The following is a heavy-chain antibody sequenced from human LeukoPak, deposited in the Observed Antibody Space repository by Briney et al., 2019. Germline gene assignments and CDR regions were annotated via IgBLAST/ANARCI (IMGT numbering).Heavy chain of an antibody. Sequence: PSETLSLTCTVSGASISSGNYYWSWIRQSAGKGLEWIGRIYTSGTTTYNPSLKSRVTISVDTSRNQLSLRLNSVTAADTALYYCVRDTRYDMDVWGKGTTVTVSS. V-gene: IGHV4-61*02. CDR1: GASISSGNYY. J-gene: IGHJ6*03. CDR2: IYTSGTT. CDR3: VRDTRYDMDV.